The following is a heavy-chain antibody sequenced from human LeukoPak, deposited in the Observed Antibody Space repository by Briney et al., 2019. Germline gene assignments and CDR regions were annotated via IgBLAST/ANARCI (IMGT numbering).Heavy chain of an antibody. D-gene: IGHD1-26*01. CDR3: ARDRTPATRGFDI. CDR1: GFTVSTNY. V-gene: IGHV3-66*01. J-gene: IGHJ3*02. CDR2: LFSGGST. Sequence: GGSLRLSCAASGFTVSTNYMNWVRQAPGKGLEWVSVLFSGGSTYYADSVKGRFTISRDNSKNTVYLQMNSLRAEDTAVYYCARDRTPATRGFDIWGQETMVTVSS.